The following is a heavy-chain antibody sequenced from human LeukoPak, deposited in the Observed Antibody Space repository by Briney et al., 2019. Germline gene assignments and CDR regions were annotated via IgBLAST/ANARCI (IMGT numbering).Heavy chain of an antibody. D-gene: IGHD3-22*01. Sequence: SVKVSCKASGGTFSSYAISWVRQAPGQGLEWMGGIIPIFGTANYAQKFQGRVTITTDESTSTAYMELSSLRSEDTAVYYCAVTYYYDSSGYYYAFRFDYWGQGTLVTVSS. CDR1: GGTFSSYA. CDR2: IIPIFGTA. V-gene: IGHV1-69*05. CDR3: AVTYYYDSSGYYYAFRFDY. J-gene: IGHJ4*02.